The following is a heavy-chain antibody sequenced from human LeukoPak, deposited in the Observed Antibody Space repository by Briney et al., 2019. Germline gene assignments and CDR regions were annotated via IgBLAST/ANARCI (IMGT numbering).Heavy chain of an antibody. CDR3: AKDLNYYDSSGYSR. J-gene: IGHJ4*02. CDR2: ISGSGGST. V-gene: IGHV3-23*01. Sequence: GGSLRPSCAASGFTFSSYAMSWVRQAPGKGLEWVSGISGSGGSTYYADSVKGRFTISRDKSKNTLYLQMNSLRAEDTAVYYCAKDLNYYDSSGYSRWGQGTLVTVSS. D-gene: IGHD3-22*01. CDR1: GFTFSSYA.